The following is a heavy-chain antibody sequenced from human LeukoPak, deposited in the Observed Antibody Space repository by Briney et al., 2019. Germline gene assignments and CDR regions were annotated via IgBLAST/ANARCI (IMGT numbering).Heavy chain of an antibody. J-gene: IGHJ4*02. Sequence: PSETLSLTCAVYGGSFSGYYWSWIRQPPGKGLEWIGEINHSGSTNYNPSLKSRVTISVDTSKNQFSLKLSSVTAADTAVYYCARGTMTTVTYYFDYWGQGTLVTISS. V-gene: IGHV4-34*01. D-gene: IGHD4-17*01. CDR3: ARGTMTTVTYYFDY. CDR1: GGSFSGYY. CDR2: INHSGST.